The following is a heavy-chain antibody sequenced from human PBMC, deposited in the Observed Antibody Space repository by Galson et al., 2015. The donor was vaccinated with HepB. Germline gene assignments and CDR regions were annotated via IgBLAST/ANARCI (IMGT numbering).Heavy chain of an antibody. J-gene: IGHJ4*02. V-gene: IGHV3-23*01. CDR2: ISGSGGST. CDR1: GFTFSSYA. Sequence: SLRLSCAASGFTFSSYAMSWVRQAPGKGLEWVSAISGSGGSTYYADSVKGRFTISRDNSKNTLYLQMNSLRAEDTAVYYCAKPKGIDWLLWGFDYWGQGTLVTVSS. CDR3: AKPKGIDWLLWGFDY. D-gene: IGHD3-9*01.